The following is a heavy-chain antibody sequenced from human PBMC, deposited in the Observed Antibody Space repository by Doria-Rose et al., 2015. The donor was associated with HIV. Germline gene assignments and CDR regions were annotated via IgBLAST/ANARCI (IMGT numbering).Heavy chain of an antibody. CDR3: ARIKSSRWYHKYYFDF. CDR1: GVSLSSPGMG. V-gene: IGHV2-26*01. D-gene: IGHD6-13*01. CDR2: IFSDDER. J-gene: IGHJ4*02. Sequence: QESGPVLVKPTETLTLTCTVSGVSLSSPGMGVSWIRQPPGKALEWLAYIFSDDERSYKTSLKGRLTISRGTSKSQVVLTMTDMDPVDTATYYCARIKSSRWYHKYYFDFWGQGTLVIVSA.